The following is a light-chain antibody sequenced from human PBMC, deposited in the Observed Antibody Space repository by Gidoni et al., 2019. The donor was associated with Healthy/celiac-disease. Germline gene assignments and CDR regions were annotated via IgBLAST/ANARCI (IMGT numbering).Light chain of an antibody. Sequence: AIQFTQSPSSLSASVGDRVTITCLASQGISSALAWYQQKPGKAPKLLIYDASSVESGVPSRFSGSGSVTDFTLTISSLKPEDFATYYCQQFNSYPYTFGQGTKLEIK. CDR3: QQFNSYPYT. V-gene: IGKV1-13*02. CDR2: DAS. CDR1: QGISSA. J-gene: IGKJ2*01.